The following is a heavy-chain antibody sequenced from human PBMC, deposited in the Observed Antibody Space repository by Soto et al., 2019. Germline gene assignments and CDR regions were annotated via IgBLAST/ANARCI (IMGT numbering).Heavy chain of an antibody. Sequence: PSETLSLTCTVSGGSISSYYWSWIRQPPGKGLEWIGYIYYSGSTNYNPSLKSRVTISVDTSKNQFSLKLSSVTAADTAVYYCARGLDFWSGYNNTYYYYYGMDVWGQGTTVTVPS. D-gene: IGHD3-3*01. V-gene: IGHV4-59*01. CDR1: GGSISSYY. J-gene: IGHJ6*02. CDR3: ARGLDFWSGYNNTYYYYYGMDV. CDR2: IYYSGST.